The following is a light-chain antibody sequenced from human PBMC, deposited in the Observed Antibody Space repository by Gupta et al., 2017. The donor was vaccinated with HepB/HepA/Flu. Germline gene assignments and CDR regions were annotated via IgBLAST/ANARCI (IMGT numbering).Light chain of an antibody. CDR1: QGISSY. V-gene: IGKV1-9*01. CDR2: AAS. CDR3: QQLKSDPFT. Sequence: DIQLTQSPSFLSASVGDRVTITCRASQGISSYLAWYQQKPGKAPKLLIYAASTLQSGVPSRFSGRGSGTXFTRTIXSMKPADFAPYYCQQLKSDPFTLGXGTKVDIK. J-gene: IGKJ3*01.